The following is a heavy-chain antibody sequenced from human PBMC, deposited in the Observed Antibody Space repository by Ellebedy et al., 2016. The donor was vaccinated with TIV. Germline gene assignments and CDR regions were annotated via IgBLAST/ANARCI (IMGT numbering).Heavy chain of an antibody. CDR1: GFNFRSYW. Sequence: PGGSLRLSCAASGFNFRSYWMTWVRQAPGTGLEWVAKIRQEGDEIYYVESVKGRFTISRDNAKNSLFLQMNSLRVDDTAVYYCARRASYGDYAVQVNPWFDPWGQGTLVTVSS. V-gene: IGHV3-7*01. J-gene: IGHJ5*02. CDR3: ARRASYGDYAVQVNPWFDP. D-gene: IGHD4-17*01. CDR2: IRQEGDEI.